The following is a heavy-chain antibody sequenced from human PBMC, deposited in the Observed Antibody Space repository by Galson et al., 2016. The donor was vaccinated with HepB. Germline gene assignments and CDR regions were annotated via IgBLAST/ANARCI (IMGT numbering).Heavy chain of an antibody. CDR3: ARGDAPFLSTTYFDY. D-gene: IGHD1-14*01. CDR1: GFSLSSHW. CDR2: INSDGDRT. J-gene: IGHJ4*02. Sequence: SLRLSCAGSGFSLSSHWMHWVRQGPGKGLEWVSRINSDGDRTNYADPVKGRFTISRDNAKNTLYLQMNSLRVEDTAVYYCARGDAPFLSTTYFDYWGQGTLVTASS. V-gene: IGHV3-74*01.